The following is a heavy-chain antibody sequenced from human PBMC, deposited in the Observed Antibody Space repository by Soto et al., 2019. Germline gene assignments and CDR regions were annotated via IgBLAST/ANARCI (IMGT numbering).Heavy chain of an antibody. D-gene: IGHD2-2*01. Sequence: ASVKVSCKASGYTFTSYGISWVRQAPGQGLEWMGWISAYSGNTNYAQKLQGRVTMTTDTSTSTAYMELRSLRSDDTAVYYCARDIVVVPAALYFDYWGQGTLVTVSS. CDR1: GYTFTSYG. J-gene: IGHJ4*02. V-gene: IGHV1-18*01. CDR3: ARDIVVVPAALYFDY. CDR2: ISAYSGNT.